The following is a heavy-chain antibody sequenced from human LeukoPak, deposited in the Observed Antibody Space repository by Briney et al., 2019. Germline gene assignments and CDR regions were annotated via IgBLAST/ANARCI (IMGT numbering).Heavy chain of an antibody. J-gene: IGHJ4*02. CDR2: INSDVSST. Sequence: GRSLRLSCAASGFTFSSYWMHWVRQAPGKGLVWVSRINSDVSSTSYADSVTVRLTISRDNAKNTLYLQMDSLRAEDTPVYDCAQPQWETRRGAFDYWGQGTLVTVSS. CDR3: AQPQWETRRGAFDY. D-gene: IGHD1-26*01. V-gene: IGHV3-74*01. CDR1: GFTFSSYW.